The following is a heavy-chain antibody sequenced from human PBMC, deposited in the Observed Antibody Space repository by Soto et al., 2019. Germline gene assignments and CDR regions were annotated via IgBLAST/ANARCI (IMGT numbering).Heavy chain of an antibody. CDR1: GFTFSSYW. Sequence: GGSLRLSCAASGFTFSSYWMHWVRQAPGKGLVWVSRINSDGSSTSYADSVKGRFTISRDNAKNTLYLQMNSLRAEDTAVYYCARGAPYSSGWHLDYWGQGTLVTVSS. CDR3: ARGAPYSSGWHLDY. V-gene: IGHV3-74*01. CDR2: INSDGSST. J-gene: IGHJ4*02. D-gene: IGHD6-19*01.